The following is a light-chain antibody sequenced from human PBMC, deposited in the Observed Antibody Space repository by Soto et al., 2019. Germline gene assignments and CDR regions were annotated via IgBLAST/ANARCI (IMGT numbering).Light chain of an antibody. CDR1: SGSIASNY. CDR3: QSYDRNTVI. CDR2: EDN. Sequence: FMLTQPHSVSESPGKTVTISCTRSSGSIASNYVQWYQQRPGRAPTTVIYEDNQRPSGVPDRFSGSIDSSSNSASLTISGLKTEDEADYYCQSYDRNTVIFGGGTKVTVL. V-gene: IGLV6-57*03. J-gene: IGLJ2*01.